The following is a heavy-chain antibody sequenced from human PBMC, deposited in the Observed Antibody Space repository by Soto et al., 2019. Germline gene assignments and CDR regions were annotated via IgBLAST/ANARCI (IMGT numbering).Heavy chain of an antibody. CDR2: IGGRGTDT. V-gene: IGHV3-23*01. CDR1: KSTFSDFA. CDR3: AKDAVPYNGKWDWFDS. D-gene: IGHD1-20*01. Sequence: DVQLLESGGGLVQPGGSLTLSCAASKSTFSDFAMSWVRQAPGKGLEWVSSIGGRGTDTYYADSVKGRFTISRDHSKNTLFLQMDGLRDEDTAVYYCAKDAVPYNGKWDWFDSWGQGTLVIVSS. J-gene: IGHJ5*01.